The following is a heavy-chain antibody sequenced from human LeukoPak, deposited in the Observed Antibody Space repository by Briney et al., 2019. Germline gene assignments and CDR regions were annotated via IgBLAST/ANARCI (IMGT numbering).Heavy chain of an antibody. J-gene: IGHJ5*02. D-gene: IGHD6-19*01. CDR1: GFTFTTYT. CDR2: INAANGNT. CDR3: VRGAPIRVAVAATFDP. V-gene: IGHV1-3*01. Sequence: GASVKVSCKTSGFTFTTYTMHWVRQAPGQRLEWMGWINAANGNTQYSRKFQGRVTITRDTSASTAYMELSSLRSEDTAVYYCVRGAPIRVAVAATFDPWGQGTLVTVPS.